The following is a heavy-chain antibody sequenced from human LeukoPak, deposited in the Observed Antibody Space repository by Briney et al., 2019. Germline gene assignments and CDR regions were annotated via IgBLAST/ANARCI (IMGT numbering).Heavy chain of an antibody. Sequence: GGSLRLSCAASGFTFSSYWMSWVRQAPGKGLEWVANINQDGGKTYYVDSVQGRFTISRDNAKNSLYLQMNSLRAEDTAVYYCATYYGLGSWSDYWGQGTLVTVSS. CDR2: INQDGGKT. CDR3: ATYYGLGSWSDY. V-gene: IGHV3-7*01. CDR1: GFTFSSYW. J-gene: IGHJ4*02. D-gene: IGHD3-10*01.